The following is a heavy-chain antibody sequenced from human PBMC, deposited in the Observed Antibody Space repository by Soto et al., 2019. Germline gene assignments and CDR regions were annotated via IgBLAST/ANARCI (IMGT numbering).Heavy chain of an antibody. CDR1: GGTFSSFA. CDR3: ARGIAEAHPDDYGDNVWHAFEV. CDR2: ITPIFRTA. J-gene: IGHJ3*01. Sequence: QVQLVQSGAEVKKPGSSVKVSCKASGGTFSSFAISWIRQAPGQGLAWMGGITPIFRTANYAQNFQGRVTIIADESTSTVYMEVSSLRSEDTAVYYCARGIAEAHPDDYGDNVWHAFEVWGQGTRVSVSS. V-gene: IGHV1-69*01. D-gene: IGHD4-17*01.